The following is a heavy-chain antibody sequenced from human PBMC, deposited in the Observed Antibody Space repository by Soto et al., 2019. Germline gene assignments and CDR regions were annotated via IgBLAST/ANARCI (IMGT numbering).Heavy chain of an antibody. Sequence: VGSLRLSCAASGFTFSSYSMNWVRQAPWKGLEWVSSISSSSSYIYYADSVKGRFTISRDNAKNSLYLQMNSLRAEDTAVYYCARDRAMKMVSAKYYCEYWGKGNMVSLSS. CDR1: GFTFSSYS. CDR2: ISSSSSYI. V-gene: IGHV3-21*01. J-gene: IGHJ4*02. D-gene: IGHD2-8*01. CDR3: ARDRAMKMVSAKYYCEY.